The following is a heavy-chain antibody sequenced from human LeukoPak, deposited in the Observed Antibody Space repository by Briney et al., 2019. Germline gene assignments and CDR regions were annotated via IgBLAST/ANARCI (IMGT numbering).Heavy chain of an antibody. J-gene: IGHJ4*02. Sequence: GGSLRLSCAVSGYTVSSNFMSWVRQAPGKGLEWVSVIYSGGSTYYTDSVKGRFTISRDNSKNTLYLQMNSLRAEDTAVYYCARDRDFGGLDYWGQGTLITVSS. CDR1: GYTVSSNF. D-gene: IGHD4-17*01. CDR3: ARDRDFGGLDY. CDR2: IYSGGST. V-gene: IGHV3-53*01.